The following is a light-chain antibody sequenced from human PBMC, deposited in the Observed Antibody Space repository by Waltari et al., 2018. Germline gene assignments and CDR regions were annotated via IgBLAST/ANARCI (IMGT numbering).Light chain of an antibody. CDR1: QSVGSKY. J-gene: IGKJ4*01. CDR3: QQYDNSPPLT. V-gene: IGKV3-20*01. Sequence: ELVLTQSPATLSLFPGERVPLSCRASQSVGSKYLAWYQQKPGQAPRLLIYGGSTRATGTPDRFSGSGSGTDFTLTISRLEPDDFALYYCQQYDNSPPLTFGGGPGWRSN. CDR2: GGS.